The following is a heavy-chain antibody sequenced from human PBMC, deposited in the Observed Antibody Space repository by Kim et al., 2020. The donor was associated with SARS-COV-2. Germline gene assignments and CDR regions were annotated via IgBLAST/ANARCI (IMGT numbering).Heavy chain of an antibody. J-gene: IGHJ5*02. V-gene: IGHV4-59*01. CDR3: ARGEPVLLWFGELLGWFDP. CDR1: GGSISSYY. CDR2: IYYSGST. Sequence: SETLSLTCTVSGGSISSYYWSWIRQPPGKGLEWIGYIYYSGSTNYNPSLKSRVTISVDTSKNQFSLKLSSVTAADTAVYYCARGEPVLLWFGELLGWFDPWGQGTLVTVSS. D-gene: IGHD3-10*01.